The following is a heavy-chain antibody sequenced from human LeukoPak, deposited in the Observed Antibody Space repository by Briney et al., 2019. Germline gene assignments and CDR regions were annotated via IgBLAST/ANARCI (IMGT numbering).Heavy chain of an antibody. CDR1: GGSISSSSYY. CDR2: IYYSGST. CDR3: ARQGITMVRGGWFDP. D-gene: IGHD3-10*01. J-gene: IGHJ5*02. V-gene: IGHV4-39*01. Sequence: SETLSLTCTVSGGSISSSSYYWGWIRQPPGKGLEWIGSIYYSGSTYYNPSLKSRVTISVDTSKNQFSLKLSSVTAADTAVYYCARQGITMVRGGWFDPWGQGTLVIVSS.